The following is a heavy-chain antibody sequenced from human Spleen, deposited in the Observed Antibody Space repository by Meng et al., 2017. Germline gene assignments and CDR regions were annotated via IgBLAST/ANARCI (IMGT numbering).Heavy chain of an antibody. CDR3: ASQRLPGYSSSWYLPGQQDAFDI. CDR2: ISYDGSNK. J-gene: IGHJ3*02. Sequence: GESLKISCAASGFTFSSYAMHWVRQAPGPGLEWGAVISYDGSNKYYADSVKGRFTISRDNSKNTLYLQMTSLRAEDTAVYYCASQRLPGYSSSWYLPGQQDAFDIWGQGTMVTVSS. D-gene: IGHD6-13*01. CDR1: GFTFSSYA. V-gene: IGHV3-30*04.